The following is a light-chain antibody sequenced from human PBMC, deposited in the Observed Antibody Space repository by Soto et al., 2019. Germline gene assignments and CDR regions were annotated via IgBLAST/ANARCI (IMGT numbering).Light chain of an antibody. V-gene: IGKV3-15*01. CDR1: QSVSID. CDR3: QQYNNWPPPWT. J-gene: IGKJ1*01. CDR2: GAF. Sequence: EIVMTHSPSTLSVSPLERATLSFRAIQSVSIDLAWYQQTPGPAPRLLLYGAFIRATCIPDRFSGRGSGTEFTLTISSLQSEDSAVYYCQQYNNWPPPWTFGQGTKVDIK.